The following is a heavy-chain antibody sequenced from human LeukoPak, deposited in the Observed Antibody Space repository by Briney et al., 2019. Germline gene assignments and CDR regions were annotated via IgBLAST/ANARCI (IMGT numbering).Heavy chain of an antibody. CDR2: ISFDGSDK. Sequence: PPGMSLRLSCAASGFTFSHYAMHWVRQAPGKGLEWVAVISFDGSDKFYTDSVKGRFTISRDNSKNTLYLQMNSLRAEDTAVYYCAYSSSRVPPGYWGQGTLVTVSS. CDR1: GFTFSHYA. D-gene: IGHD6-13*01. CDR3: AYSSSRVPPGY. V-gene: IGHV3-30*14. J-gene: IGHJ4*02.